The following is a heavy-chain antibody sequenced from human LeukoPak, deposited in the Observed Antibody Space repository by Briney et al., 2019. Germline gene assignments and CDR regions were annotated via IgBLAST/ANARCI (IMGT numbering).Heavy chain of an antibody. CDR1: GFNFTNYN. V-gene: IGHV3-21*01. Sequence: PGGSLRLSCAASGFNFTNYNMNWVRQAPGKGLEWVSSIHSSSDSIYYADSLKGRFTISRDNAKNSLYLQMNSLRAEDTAVYYCARASPSGYDYWGQGTLVTVSS. J-gene: IGHJ4*02. CDR2: IHSSSDSI. CDR3: ARASPSGYDY. D-gene: IGHD3-22*01.